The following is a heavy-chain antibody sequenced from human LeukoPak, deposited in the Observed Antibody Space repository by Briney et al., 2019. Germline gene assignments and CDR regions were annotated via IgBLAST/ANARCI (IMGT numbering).Heavy chain of an antibody. V-gene: IGHV3-53*01. J-gene: IGHJ4*02. D-gene: IGHD2-15*01. Sequence: GGSLRLSCAASGFTVSSNYMSWVRQAPGKGLEWVSVIYSGGSTYYADSVKGRFTISRDNSKNTLYLQMNSLRADDTAIYYCAKVASGGNCYQSDYWGQGTLVTVSS. CDR2: IYSGGST. CDR3: AKVASGGNCYQSDY. CDR1: GFTVSSNY.